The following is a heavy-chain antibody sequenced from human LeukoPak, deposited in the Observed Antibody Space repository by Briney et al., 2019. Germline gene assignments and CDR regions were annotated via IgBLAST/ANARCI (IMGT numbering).Heavy chain of an antibody. CDR1: GGTFSSYA. V-gene: IGHV1-69*13. D-gene: IGHD3-22*01. CDR2: IIPIFGTA. Sequence: SVKVSCKASGGTFSSYAISWVRQAPGQGLEWMGGIIPIFGTANYAQKFQGRVTITADESTSTAYMELSSLRSEDTAVYYCASACYDSSGYYLEIDYWGQGTLVTVSS. J-gene: IGHJ4*02. CDR3: ASACYDSSGYYLEIDY.